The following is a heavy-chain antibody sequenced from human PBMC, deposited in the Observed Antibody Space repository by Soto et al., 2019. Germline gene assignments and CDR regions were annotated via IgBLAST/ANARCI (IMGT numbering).Heavy chain of an antibody. CDR2: IYYTGKT. CDR3: GRDLTSNANCIDP. D-gene: IGHD2-2*01. V-gene: IGHV4-30-4*01. Sequence: SETLSLTCSVSGDYIHVGGYYWTWIRQRPGKGLEWMGYIYYTGKTYYNPSLESRLTMSVDRSKNQFSLRLTSVTAADTAVYFCGRDLTSNANCIDPWGQGALVTVSS. CDR1: GDYIHVGGYY. J-gene: IGHJ5*02.